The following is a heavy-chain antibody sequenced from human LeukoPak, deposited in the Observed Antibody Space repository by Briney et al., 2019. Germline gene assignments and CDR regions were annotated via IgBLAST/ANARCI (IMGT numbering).Heavy chain of an antibody. CDR1: GFTFSSYA. J-gene: IGHJ4*02. V-gene: IGHV3-23*01. Sequence: GGSLRLSCAASGFTFSSYAMSWVRQAPGKGLEWVSGIRGSVGNTYYTDSVKGRFTISRDNSKNTLYLQMNSLRAEDTAVYYCAKGLYDFWSGYHYWGQGTLVTVSS. CDR3: AKGLYDFWSGYHY. D-gene: IGHD3-3*01. CDR2: IRGSVGNT.